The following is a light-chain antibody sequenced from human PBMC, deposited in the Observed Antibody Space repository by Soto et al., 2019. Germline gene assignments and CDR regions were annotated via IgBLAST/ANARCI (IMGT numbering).Light chain of an antibody. J-gene: IGKJ5*01. Sequence: EIVMTQSPATLSVSPGERATLSCRASETVSSYLAWYQQKHGQAPRLLIYDASNRATGIPARFSGTGSGTDFTLTINNLEPEDFAVYYCQVRTNWSIAFGRGTRLEIK. CDR2: DAS. V-gene: IGKV3-11*01. CDR1: ETVSSY. CDR3: QVRTNWSIA.